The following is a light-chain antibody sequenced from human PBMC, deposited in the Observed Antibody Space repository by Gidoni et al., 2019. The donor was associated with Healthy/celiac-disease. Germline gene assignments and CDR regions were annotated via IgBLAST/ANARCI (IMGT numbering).Light chain of an antibody. J-gene: IGKJ3*01. V-gene: IGKV1-33*01. CDR3: QQYDNLPFT. CDR1: QDISNY. Sequence: DIQMTQSPSSLSASVGDRVTITCQASQDISNYLNWYQQKPGKAPKLLIYDASNLETGVPSRFSGSCSGTDFTFTISSLQPEDIATYYCQQYDNLPFTFGPGTKVDIK. CDR2: DAS.